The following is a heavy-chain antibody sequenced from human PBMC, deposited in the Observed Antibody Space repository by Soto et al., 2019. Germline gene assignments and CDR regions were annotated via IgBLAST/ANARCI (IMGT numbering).Heavy chain of an antibody. J-gene: IGHJ6*02. CDR2: IIPTGGNT. Sequence: GASVKVSCKASGYTFTSYYMHWVRQAPGQGLEWMGLIIPTGGNTIYAQTFQGRVTMTRDTSTSTVYMDVSSLRSEDTAVYYCARGDGNYYYAMDVWGQGATVTVSS. CDR3: ARGDGNYYYAMDV. V-gene: IGHV1-46*01. CDR1: GYTFTSYY.